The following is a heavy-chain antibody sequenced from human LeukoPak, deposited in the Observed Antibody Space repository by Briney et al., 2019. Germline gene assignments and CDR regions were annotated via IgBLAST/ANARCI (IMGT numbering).Heavy chain of an antibody. D-gene: IGHD6-13*01. V-gene: IGHV3-74*01. CDR3: VRAGAGLDY. CDR1: GFTFSTYW. CDR2: INGDRSST. J-gene: IGHJ4*02. Sequence: GGSLRLSCAASGFTFSTYWMYWVRQAPGKGLVWVSRINGDRSSTSYADSVKGRFTISRDNDKNTLYLQMHSLRADDSAVYYCVRAGAGLDYWGQGTLVTVSS.